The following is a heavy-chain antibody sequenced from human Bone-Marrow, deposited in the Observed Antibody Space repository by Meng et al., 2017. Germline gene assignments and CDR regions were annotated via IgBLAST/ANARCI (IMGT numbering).Heavy chain of an antibody. CDR1: GYTFTSYA. Sequence: QVRLVQSGAEVKRPGASVKVSCKASGYTFTSYAMHWVRQAPGQRLEWMGWINAGNGNTKYSQKFQGRVTITRDTSASTAYMELSSLRSEDTAVYYCARDPPYGEYGGPFDYWGQGTLVTVSS. D-gene: IGHD3-10*01. J-gene: IGHJ4*02. CDR2: INAGNGNT. V-gene: IGHV1-3*01. CDR3: ARDPPYGEYGGPFDY.